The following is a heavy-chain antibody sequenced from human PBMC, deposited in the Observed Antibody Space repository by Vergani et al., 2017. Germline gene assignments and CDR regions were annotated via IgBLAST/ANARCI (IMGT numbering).Heavy chain of an antibody. D-gene: IGHD2/OR15-2a*01. J-gene: IGHJ4*02. V-gene: IGHV3-7*01. CDR2: INKDGRET. Sequence: EVQLVESGGSLVQPGGSLRLSCAASGFIFTTYWMSWVRQAPGKGLEWVANINKDGRETYYVDSVKGRFTISRDNAKNLLFLEMNSLRVEDTAVYYCVRDTTLGTTEVAFDWGQGTLVTVSS. CDR1: GFIFTTYW. CDR3: VRDTTLGTTEVAFD.